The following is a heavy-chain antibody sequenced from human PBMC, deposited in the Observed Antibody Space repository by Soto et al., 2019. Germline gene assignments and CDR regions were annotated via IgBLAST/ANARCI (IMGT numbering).Heavy chain of an antibody. CDR2: IYYSGST. CDR1: GGSISSYY. D-gene: IGHD3-16*01. Sequence: QVQLQESGPGLVKPSETLSLTCTVSGGSISSYYWSWIRQPPGKGLEWIGYIYYSGSTNYNPSLKSRVXXSXAXXKNQFSLKLSSVTAADTAVYYCARGGEMATINFDYWGQGTLVTVSS. J-gene: IGHJ4*02. CDR3: ARGGEMATINFDY. V-gene: IGHV4-59*01.